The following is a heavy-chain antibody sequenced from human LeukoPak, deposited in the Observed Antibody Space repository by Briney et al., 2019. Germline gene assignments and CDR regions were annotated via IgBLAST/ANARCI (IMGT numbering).Heavy chain of an antibody. CDR3: ARQVIKTSGDTAMVRRYDY. V-gene: IGHV4-39*01. CDR1: GGSISSSSYY. CDR2: IYYSGST. J-gene: IGHJ4*02. Sequence: PSETLSLTCTVSGGSISSSSYYWGWIRQPPGRGLEWIGSIYYSGSTYYNPSLKSRVTISVDTSKNQFSLKLSSVTAADTAVYYCARQVIKTSGDTAMVRRYDYWGQGTLVTVSS. D-gene: IGHD5-18*01.